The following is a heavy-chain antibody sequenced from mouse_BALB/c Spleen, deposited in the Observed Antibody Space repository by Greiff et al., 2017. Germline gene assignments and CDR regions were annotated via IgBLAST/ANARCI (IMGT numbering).Heavy chain of an antibody. V-gene: IGHV1-15*01. CDR3: TREPSMISAMDY. J-gene: IGHJ4*01. D-gene: IGHD2-4*01. CDR2: IDPETGGT. CDR1: GYTFTDYE. Sequence: QVQLQQSGAELVRPGASVTLSCKASGYTFTDYEMHWVKQTPVHGLEWIGAIDPETGGTAYNQKFKGKATLTADKSSSTAYMELRSLTSEDSAVYYCTREPSMISAMDYWGQGTSVTVSS.